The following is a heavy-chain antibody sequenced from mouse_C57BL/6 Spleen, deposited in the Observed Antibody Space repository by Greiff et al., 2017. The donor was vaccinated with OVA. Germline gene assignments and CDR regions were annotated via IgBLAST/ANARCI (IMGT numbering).Heavy chain of an antibody. Sequence: VKLMESGPGLVAPSQSLSITCTVSGFSLTSYGVHWVRQPPGKGLEWLVVIWRDGSTTYNSALKYSLSISKDNSKSQVFLKMNSLQTDDTAMYYGARHNDYDEDAMDYWGQGTSVTVSS. J-gene: IGHJ4*01. CDR3: ARHNDYDEDAMDY. CDR2: IWRDGST. D-gene: IGHD2-4*01. CDR1: GFSLTSYG. V-gene: IGHV2-6-1*01.